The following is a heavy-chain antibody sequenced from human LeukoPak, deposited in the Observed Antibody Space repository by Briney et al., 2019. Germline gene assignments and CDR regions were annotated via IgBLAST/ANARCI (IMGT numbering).Heavy chain of an antibody. CDR1: GGSISSYY. Sequence: SETLSLTCTVSGGSISSYYWSWIRQPPGKGLEWIGYIYYSGSTNHNPSLKSRVTISVDTSKNQFSLKLSSVTAADTAVYYCARIYCGGDCSIFDIWGQGTMVTVSS. V-gene: IGHV4-59*01. CDR3: ARIYCGGDCSIFDI. D-gene: IGHD2-21*01. J-gene: IGHJ3*02. CDR2: IYYSGST.